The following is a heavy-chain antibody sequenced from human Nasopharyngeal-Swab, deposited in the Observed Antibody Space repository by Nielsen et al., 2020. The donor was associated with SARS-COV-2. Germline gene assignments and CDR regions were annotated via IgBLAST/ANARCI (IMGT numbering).Heavy chain of an antibody. CDR1: GGSISSSSYY. J-gene: IGHJ6*02. CDR2: INHSGST. V-gene: IGHV4-39*07. Sequence: SETLSLTCTVSGGSISSSSYYWSWIRQPPGEGLEWIGEINHSGSTNYNPSLKSRVTISVDTSKNQFSLKLSSVTAADTAVYYCARENVWGQGTTVTVSS. CDR3: ARENV.